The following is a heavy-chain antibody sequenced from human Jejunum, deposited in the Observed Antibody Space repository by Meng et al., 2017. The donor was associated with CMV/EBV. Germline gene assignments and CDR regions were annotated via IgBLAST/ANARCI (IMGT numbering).Heavy chain of an antibody. D-gene: IGHD3-3*01. CDR3: ARDPEAIFGAPNYFDY. Sequence: FIFNAYDMNGVRQAPGKGLEWVSFISASGKTIYYADSVKGRFTISRDSAKNSLYLQMNSLRGDDTAIYYCARDPEAIFGAPNYFDYWGQGTLVTVSS. CDR2: ISASGKTI. J-gene: IGHJ4*02. CDR1: FIFNAYD. V-gene: IGHV3-48*03.